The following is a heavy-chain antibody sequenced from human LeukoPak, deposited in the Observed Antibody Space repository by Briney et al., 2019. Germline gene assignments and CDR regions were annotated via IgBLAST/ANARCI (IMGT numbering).Heavy chain of an antibody. CDR2: IYYSGST. J-gene: IGHJ5*02. V-gene: IGHV4-59*12. CDR1: GGSISSYY. Sequence: SETLSLTCTVSGGSISSYYWSWIRQPPGKGLEWIGYIYYSGSTNYNPSLKSRVTISVDTSKNQFSLKLSSVTAADTAVYYCARGGGYYGSGSRNNWFDPWGQGTLVTVSS. D-gene: IGHD3-10*01. CDR3: ARGGGYYGSGSRNNWFDP.